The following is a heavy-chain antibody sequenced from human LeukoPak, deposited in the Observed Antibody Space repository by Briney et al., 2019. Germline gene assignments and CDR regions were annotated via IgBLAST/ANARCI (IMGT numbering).Heavy chain of an antibody. Sequence: ASVKVSCKASGYTXTGYYMHGVRQAPGQGLEWMGWINPNSGGTNYAQKFQGRVTMTRDTSISTAYMELSRLRSDDTAVYYCARDKGRWLSTAYYWGQGTLVTVSS. J-gene: IGHJ4*02. CDR3: ARDKGRWLSTAYY. CDR1: GYTXTGYY. D-gene: IGHD3-22*01. CDR2: INPNSGGT. V-gene: IGHV1-2*02.